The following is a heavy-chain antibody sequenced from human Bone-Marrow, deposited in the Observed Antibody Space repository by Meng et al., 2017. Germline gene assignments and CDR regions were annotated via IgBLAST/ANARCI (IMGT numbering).Heavy chain of an antibody. CDR3: ARAQEGGIVVVIDY. CDR2: ISSSSYI. D-gene: IGHD3-22*01. J-gene: IGHJ4*02. V-gene: IGHV3-21*01. CDR1: GFTFRRYS. Sequence: GELVESGGGLLKPGGSLSLSCADSGFTFRRYSMNWVRQAPGKGLEWVASISSSSYIYYADSVKGRFTISRDNAKNSLYLQMNSLRAEDTAVYYCARAQEGGIVVVIDYWGQGTLVTVSS.